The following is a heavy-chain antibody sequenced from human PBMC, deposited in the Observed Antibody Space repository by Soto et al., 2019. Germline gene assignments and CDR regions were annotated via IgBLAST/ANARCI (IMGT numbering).Heavy chain of an antibody. Sequence: SETLSLTCTVPGGSISSYYWSWIRQPPGKGLEWIGYIYYSGSTNYNPSLKSRVTTSVDTSKNQFSLKLSSVTAADTAVYYCARGRGDELAIDYWGQGTLVTVSS. CDR1: GGSISSYY. CDR2: IYYSGST. V-gene: IGHV4-59*01. D-gene: IGHD1-1*01. J-gene: IGHJ4*02. CDR3: ARGRGDELAIDY.